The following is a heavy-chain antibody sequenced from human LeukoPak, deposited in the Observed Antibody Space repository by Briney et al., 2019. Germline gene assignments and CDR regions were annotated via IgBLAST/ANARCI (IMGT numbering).Heavy chain of an antibody. D-gene: IGHD3-3*01. J-gene: IGHJ5*02. CDR1: GFTFSSYS. V-gene: IGHV3-48*01. Sequence: PGGSPRLSCAASGFTFSSYSMNWVRQAPGKGLEWVSYISSSSSTIYYADSVKGRFTISRDNAKNSLYLQMNSLRAEDTAVYYCARDRVTIFGVVSNWFDPWGQGTLVTVSS. CDR3: ARDRVTIFGVVSNWFDP. CDR2: ISSSSSTI.